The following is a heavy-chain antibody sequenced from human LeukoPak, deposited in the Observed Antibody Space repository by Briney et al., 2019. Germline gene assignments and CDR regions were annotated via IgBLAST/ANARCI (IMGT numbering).Heavy chain of an antibody. D-gene: IGHD3-10*01. CDR2: INSDGSST. V-gene: IGHV3-74*01. CDR3: AKAHWATMVRGVTLALDY. Sequence: GGSLRLSCAASGFTFSSYWMHWVRQAPGKGLVWVSRINSDGSSTSYADSVKGRFTISRDNTKDTLYLQMNSLRAKDTAVYYCAKAHWATMVRGVTLALDYWGQGNLVTVSS. CDR1: GFTFSSYW. J-gene: IGHJ4*02.